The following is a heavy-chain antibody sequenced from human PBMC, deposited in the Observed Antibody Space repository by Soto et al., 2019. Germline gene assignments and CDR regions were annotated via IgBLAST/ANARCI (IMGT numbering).Heavy chain of an antibody. V-gene: IGHV3-21*01. CDR2: IISSSSYI. J-gene: IGHJ3*02. D-gene: IGHD4-17*01. Sequence: EVQLVESGGGLVKPGGSLRLSCAASGFTFSDYGMNWVRQAPRKGLEWVSSIISSSSYIYYADSVKGRFTISRDNAKNSLYLQMNSLRDEDTALYYCARDWYYGAERDAFDIWGQGTMVTVSS. CDR1: GFTFSDYG. CDR3: ARDWYYGAERDAFDI.